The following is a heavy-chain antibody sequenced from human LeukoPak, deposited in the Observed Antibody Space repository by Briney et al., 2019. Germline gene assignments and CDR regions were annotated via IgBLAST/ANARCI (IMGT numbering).Heavy chain of an antibody. CDR3: ARGGLAAAGNNWFDP. Sequence: SETLSLTCAVYGGSFSGYYWSWIRQPPGKVLEWIGEINHSGSTNYNPSLKSRVTISVDTSKNQFSLKLSSVTAADTAVYYCARGGLAAAGNNWFDPWGQGTLVTVSS. CDR1: GGSFSGYY. V-gene: IGHV4-34*01. D-gene: IGHD6-13*01. J-gene: IGHJ5*02. CDR2: INHSGST.